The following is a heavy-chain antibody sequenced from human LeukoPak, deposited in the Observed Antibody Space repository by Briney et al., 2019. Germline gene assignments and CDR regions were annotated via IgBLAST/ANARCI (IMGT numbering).Heavy chain of an antibody. CDR1: GFPFSSYA. CDR2: ISDSGGST. Sequence: GGSLRLSCSASGFPFSSYAMHWVRQAPGKGLEYVSAISDSGGSTYYADAVKGRFTISRDNSKNTLYLQMSSLRAEDTAVYFCVRGYSFGPYGMDVWGQGTTVTVSS. V-gene: IGHV3-64D*09. D-gene: IGHD2-15*01. J-gene: IGHJ6*02. CDR3: VRGYSFGPYGMDV.